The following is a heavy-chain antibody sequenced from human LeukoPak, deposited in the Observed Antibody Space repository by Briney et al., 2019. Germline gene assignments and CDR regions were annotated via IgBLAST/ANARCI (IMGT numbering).Heavy chain of an antibody. CDR1: GGSMRSYY. CDR2: IYYSGST. J-gene: IGHJ4*02. CDR3: VRGGGGYDKPNLQLWCQN. D-gene: IGHD5-18*01. V-gene: IGHV4-59*12. Sequence: SETLSLTCTVSGGSMRSYYWSWIRQPPGKGLEWIGYIYYSGSTIYNPSLKSRVTISVDTSKNQFSLKLSSVTAADTAVYYCVRGGGGYDKPNLQLWCQNWGQGTLVTVSS.